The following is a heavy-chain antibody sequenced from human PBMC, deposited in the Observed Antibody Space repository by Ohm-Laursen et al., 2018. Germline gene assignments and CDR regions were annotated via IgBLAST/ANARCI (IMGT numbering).Heavy chain of an antibody. CDR1: GFSLSTSGMC. V-gene: IGHV2-70*11. CDR3: ARRYGEGNGMDV. D-gene: IGHD3-10*01. CDR2: IDWDDDK. Sequence: TQTLTLTSTFSGFSLSTSGMCVSWIRQPPGKALEWLARIDWDDDKYYSTSLKTRLTISKDTSKNQVVLTMTNMDPVDTATYYCARRYGEGNGMDVWGQGTTVTVSS. J-gene: IGHJ6*02.